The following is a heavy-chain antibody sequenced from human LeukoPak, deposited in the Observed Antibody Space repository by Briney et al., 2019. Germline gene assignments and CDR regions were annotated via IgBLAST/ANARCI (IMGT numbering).Heavy chain of an antibody. V-gene: IGHV1-18*01. J-gene: IGHJ5*02. CDR1: GYTFTSYG. D-gene: IGHD2-2*01. CDR2: ISDYNGNT. CDR3: ARDNPLMGVVVPPNFFAFDP. Sequence: ASVTVSCKASGYTFTSYGISWVRQAPGQGLEWMGWISDYNGNTNYAQKLQGRVTMTTDTSTSTAYMELRSLRSDDTAVYYCARDNPLMGVVVPPNFFAFDPWGQGTLVTVSS.